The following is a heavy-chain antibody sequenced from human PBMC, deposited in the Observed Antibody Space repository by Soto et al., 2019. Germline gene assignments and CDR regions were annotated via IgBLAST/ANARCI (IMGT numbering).Heavy chain of an antibody. CDR2: INHSGCT. J-gene: IGHJ4*02. CDR1: GGSFTGYY. V-gene: IGHV4-34*01. CDR3: ARGHGRFAH. Sequence: SETLSLTCDVSGGSFTGYYWSWIRQPPGKGLEWIGEINHSGCTNYNPSLTGRVTISLDTSKSQFSLKLSSLTAADTAFYFCARGHGRFAHWGQGTMVTVSS.